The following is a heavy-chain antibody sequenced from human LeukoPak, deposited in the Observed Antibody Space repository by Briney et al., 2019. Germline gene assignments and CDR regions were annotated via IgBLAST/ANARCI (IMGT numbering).Heavy chain of an antibody. J-gene: IGHJ4*02. CDR3: ARGQYCSTTTCYSARRYFDF. CDR2: INDSGST. CDR1: GGAFSNYF. D-gene: IGHD2-2*01. Sequence: SETLSLTCAVSGGAFSNYFWTWVRHPPGKGLEWIAEINDSGSTNSNSSLRSRVAISLDTSKNQFSLRLTSVTAADTAVYYCARGQYCSTTTCYSARRYFDFWGQGTLVTVSS. V-gene: IGHV4-34*01.